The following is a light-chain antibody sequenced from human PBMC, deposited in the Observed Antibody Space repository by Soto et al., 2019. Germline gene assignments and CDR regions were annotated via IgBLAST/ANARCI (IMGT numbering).Light chain of an antibody. CDR3: QQYNNWPLWT. Sequence: EIVMAHPPATLSVSPGERATLSCRASQSVSSKLAWYQQKPGQAPRLLMYGASTRATGIPARFSGSGSGTEFTLTISSLQSEDFAVYYCQQYNNWPLWTFGQGTKVDIK. CDR2: GAS. J-gene: IGKJ1*01. CDR1: QSVSSK. V-gene: IGKV3-15*01.